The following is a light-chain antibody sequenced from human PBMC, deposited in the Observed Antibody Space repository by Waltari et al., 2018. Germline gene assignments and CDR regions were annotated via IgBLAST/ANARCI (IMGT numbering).Light chain of an antibody. J-gene: IGKJ4*01. CDR3: LHLNNFPLS. CDR2: AAS. CDR1: QGISTY. V-gene: IGKV1-9*01. Sequence: DIQLTQSPSFLSASVRDRVTITCRASQGISTYLAWYQQKPGKAPKLLIYAASTLQSDIPSRFSGSGSGTEFTLTNSSLQPEDVATYYCLHLNNFPLSFGGGTKVELK.